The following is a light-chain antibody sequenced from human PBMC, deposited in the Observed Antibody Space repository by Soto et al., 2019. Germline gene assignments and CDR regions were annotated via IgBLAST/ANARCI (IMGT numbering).Light chain of an antibody. V-gene: IGKV3-15*01. J-gene: IGKJ5*01. CDR1: QSVSSN. Sequence: EIGMTQSPATLSVSPGERATLSCRASQSVSSNLAWYQQKPGQAPRLLIYGASTRATGIPARFSGSGSGTDFTLTISRLEPEDFAVYYCQQYGSSPTFGQGTRLEI. CDR3: QQYGSSPT. CDR2: GAS.